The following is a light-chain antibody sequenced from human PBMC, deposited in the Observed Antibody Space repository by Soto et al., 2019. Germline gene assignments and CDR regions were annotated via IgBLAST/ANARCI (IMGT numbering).Light chain of an antibody. CDR3: QQTFSDPPAF. CDR2: GAS. V-gene: IGKV1-39*01. CDR1: QSISSY. Sequence: DIQMTQSPSSLSASVGDRVTITCRASQSISSYLNWYQQKPGKAPELLIFGASILQSRVPSRFSGSGSRTDFARTRSSLQPEDFATYYCQQTFSDPPAFFGPGTNLDI. J-gene: IGKJ3*01.